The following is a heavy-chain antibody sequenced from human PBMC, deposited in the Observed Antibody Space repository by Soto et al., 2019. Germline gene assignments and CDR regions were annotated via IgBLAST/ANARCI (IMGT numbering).Heavy chain of an antibody. CDR2: IRFDGSNE. J-gene: IGHJ4*02. V-gene: IGHV3-33*01. CDR3: ASDRIRGTAFWGYLDY. Sequence: QVLLVESGGGVAQPGRSLRLSCAASESIFRGYGMHWIRQTPDKGLEWVAIIRFDGSNEHYADSVKGRFTSSRDNSKHMLYMQMNSRTVQDTALYYCASDRIRGTAFWGYLDYCGQGTLVTVSS. CDR1: ESIFRGYG. D-gene: IGHD3-16*01.